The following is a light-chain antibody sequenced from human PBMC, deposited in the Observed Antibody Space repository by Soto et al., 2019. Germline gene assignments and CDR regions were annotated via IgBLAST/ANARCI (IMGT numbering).Light chain of an antibody. V-gene: IGLV1-47*01. CDR2: RNN. Sequence: QTVVTQPPSASGTPGQRVTISCSGSSSNIGSNFIYWYQQLPGTAPKLLIYRNNERPPGVPDRFSGSKSGTSASLAISGLRSEDEADYHCAAWDDSLSGVVFGGGTKVTVL. CDR1: SSNIGSNF. J-gene: IGLJ2*01. CDR3: AAWDDSLSGVV.